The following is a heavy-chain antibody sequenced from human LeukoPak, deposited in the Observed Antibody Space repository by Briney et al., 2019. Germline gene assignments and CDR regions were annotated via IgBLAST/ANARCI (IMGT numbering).Heavy chain of an antibody. CDR2: IKQDGSER. V-gene: IGHV3-7*01. J-gene: IGHJ4*02. CDR1: GFTFTTFW. D-gene: IGHD6-19*01. Sequence: PRGSLSLSCAASGFTFTTFWMSWVRQAPGKGLEWVANIKQDGSERYYVDSVKGRFTISRDNAKNSLYLQMNSLRAEDTGVYYCAGSGWQVYLDYWGQGALVTVSS. CDR3: AGSGWQVYLDY.